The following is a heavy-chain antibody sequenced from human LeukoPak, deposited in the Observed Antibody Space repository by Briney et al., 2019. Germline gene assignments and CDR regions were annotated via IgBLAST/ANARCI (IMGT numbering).Heavy chain of an antibody. J-gene: IGHJ4*02. CDR2: INPSGGST. Sequence: GASVKVSCKASGYTFTSYYMHWVRQAPGQGLEWMGIINPSGGSTSYAQKFQGRVTMTRDMSTSTVYMELSSLRSDDTAVYYCARATSGYYDYFDYWGQGTLVTVSS. D-gene: IGHD3-22*01. CDR3: ARATSGYYDYFDY. V-gene: IGHV1-46*01. CDR1: GYTFTSYY.